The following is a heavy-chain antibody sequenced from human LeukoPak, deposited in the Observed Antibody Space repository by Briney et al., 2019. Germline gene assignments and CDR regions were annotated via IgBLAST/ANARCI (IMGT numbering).Heavy chain of an antibody. J-gene: IGHJ4*01. CDR1: GFTFSSYA. D-gene: IGHD3-22*01. Sequence: GGSLRLSCAASGFTFSSYAMSWVRQAPGKGLEWVSAISGSGDTTYYADSVKGRFTMSRDNSKNTLYLQMNSLRADDTAVYYCAEDSSGYPPFDYWGHGTLVTVSS. CDR3: AEDSSGYPPFDY. CDR2: ISGSGDTT. V-gene: IGHV3-23*01.